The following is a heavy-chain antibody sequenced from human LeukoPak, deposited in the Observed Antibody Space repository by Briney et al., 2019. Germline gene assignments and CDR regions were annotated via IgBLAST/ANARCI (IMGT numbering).Heavy chain of an antibody. V-gene: IGHV3-30-3*01. CDR2: ISYDGSNK. CDR1: GFTFSSYA. J-gene: IGHJ4*02. Sequence: PGRSLRLSCAASGFTFSSYAMHWVRQAPGKGLEWVAVISYDGSNKYYADSVKGRFTISRDNSKNTLYLQMNSLRAEDTAVHYCARVRHYYGSGNFDYWGQGTLVTVSS. D-gene: IGHD3-10*01. CDR3: ARVRHYYGSGNFDY.